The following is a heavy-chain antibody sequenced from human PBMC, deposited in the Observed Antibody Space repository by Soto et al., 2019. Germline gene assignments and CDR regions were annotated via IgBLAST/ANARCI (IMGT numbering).Heavy chain of an antibody. D-gene: IGHD3-22*01. V-gene: IGHV3-23*01. J-gene: IGHJ4*02. CDR3: AKDRYLDHDSRGYWFDN. CDR2: ISRYGDFT. CDR1: GFTFNIYA. Sequence: EVQLLESGGDLIQPGGSLRLSCAASGFTFNIYAMTWVRQAPGKGLEWVSAISRYGDFTYYADYVEGRFTISRDNSKNTMYLQMNRLRAEDTAVYYCAKDRYLDHDSRGYWFDNWGQGTLVTVSS.